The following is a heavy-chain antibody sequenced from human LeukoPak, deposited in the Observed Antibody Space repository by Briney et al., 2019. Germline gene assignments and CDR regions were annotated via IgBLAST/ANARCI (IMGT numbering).Heavy chain of an antibody. J-gene: IGHJ4*02. CDR3: ARITMIEGGFFDY. V-gene: IGHV3-64*01. CDR2: ISSNGGST. CDR1: GFTFSSYA. Sequence: PGGSLRLSCAASGFTFSSYAMHWVRQAPGKGLEYVSAISSNGGSTYYANSVKGRFTISRDNSKNTLYLQMGSLRAEDMAVYYCARITMIEGGFFDYWGQGTLVTVPS. D-gene: IGHD3-22*01.